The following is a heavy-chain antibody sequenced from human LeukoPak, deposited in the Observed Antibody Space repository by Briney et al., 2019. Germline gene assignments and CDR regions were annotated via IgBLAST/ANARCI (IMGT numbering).Heavy chain of an antibody. J-gene: IGHJ4*02. Sequence: GASVKVSCKASGGTFSSYAISWVRQAPGQGLEWMGRIIPILGIANYAQKFQGRVTITADKSTSTAYMELSSLRSEDTAVYYCASHSSGKQSGTDYWGQGTLVTVSS. CDR1: GGTFSSYA. V-gene: IGHV1-69*04. CDR2: IIPILGIA. CDR3: ASHSSGKQSGTDY. D-gene: IGHD3-22*01.